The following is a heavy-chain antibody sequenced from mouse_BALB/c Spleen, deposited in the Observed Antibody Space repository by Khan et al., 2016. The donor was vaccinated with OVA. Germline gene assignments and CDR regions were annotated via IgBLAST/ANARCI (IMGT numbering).Heavy chain of an antibody. CDR3: ARVGYYGKGFAY. D-gene: IGHD2-1*01. CDR2: IYPYNDGA. V-gene: IGHV1S136*01. Sequence: VQLQQPGPELVKPGASVKMSCKASGYTFSSYVMHWVKQKPGQGLEWIGYIYPYNDGAEYNEKFKGKAILTSDKSSSTAYMELSSLTSEDSAVYYGARVGYYGKGFAYWGQGTLVTVSA. CDR1: GYTFSSYV. J-gene: IGHJ3*01.